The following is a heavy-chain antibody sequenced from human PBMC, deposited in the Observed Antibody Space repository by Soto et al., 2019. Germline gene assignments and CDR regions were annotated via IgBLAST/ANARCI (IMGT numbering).Heavy chain of an antibody. D-gene: IGHD3-10*01. J-gene: IGHJ6*03. CDR1: GFTFSDYN. V-gene: IGHV3-48*01. CDR3: ARDENTLVRDDYYYYYMDV. Sequence: EVQLVESGGGLVQPGGSLRLSCAASGFTFSDYNINWVRQAPGKGPEWISYISGSSSTMYSADSVKGRFTISRDNAKNSLYLQMDNLRAEDTAVYYCARDENTLVRDDYYYYYMDVWGKGTSVTVSS. CDR2: ISGSSSTM.